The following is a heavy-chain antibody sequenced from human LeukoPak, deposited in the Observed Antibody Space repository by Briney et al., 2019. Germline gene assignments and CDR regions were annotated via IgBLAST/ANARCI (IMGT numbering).Heavy chain of an antibody. CDR2: IKQDGSEK. V-gene: IGHV3-7*01. D-gene: IGHD3-22*01. Sequence: GGSLRLSCAASGFTFSSYWMSWVRQAPGKGLEWVANIKQDGSEKHYVASVEGRFTISRDNAENSLFLQLNSLRADDTAVYYCVRLWDNSGFFGYWGQGALVTVSS. CDR1: GFTFSSYW. J-gene: IGHJ4*02. CDR3: VRLWDNSGFFGY.